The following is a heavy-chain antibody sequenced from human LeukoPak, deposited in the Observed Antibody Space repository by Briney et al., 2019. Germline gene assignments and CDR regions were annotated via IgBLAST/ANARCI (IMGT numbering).Heavy chain of an antibody. J-gene: IGHJ4*02. CDR1: GFTFSSYW. CDR3: ARLGIVATITLHYFDY. D-gene: IGHD5-12*01. V-gene: IGHV3-7*01. CDR2: IKQDGSEK. Sequence: GGSLRLSCAASGFTFSSYWMSWVRQAPGKGLEWVANIKQDGSEKYYVDSVKGRFTISRDNAKNSLYLQMNSLRAEDTAVYYCARLGIVATITLHYFDYWGQGTLVAVSS.